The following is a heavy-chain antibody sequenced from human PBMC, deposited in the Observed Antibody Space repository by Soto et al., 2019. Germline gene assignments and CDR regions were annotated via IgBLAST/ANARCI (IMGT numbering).Heavy chain of an antibody. CDR1: GDSISRVGYY. CDR3: ARDGAGAYGLGWFDP. CDR2: IYHSGST. D-gene: IGHD2-21*01. V-gene: IGHV4-31*03. Sequence: QVQLQESGPGLVKPSQTLSLTCTVSGDSISRVGYYWNWIRQHPRKGLEWIGYIYHSGSTNYNPSLKSRVTISVDTSKNQSSLELSDVNAADTAVYYCARDGAGAYGLGWFDPWGKGSLVTVS. J-gene: IGHJ5*02.